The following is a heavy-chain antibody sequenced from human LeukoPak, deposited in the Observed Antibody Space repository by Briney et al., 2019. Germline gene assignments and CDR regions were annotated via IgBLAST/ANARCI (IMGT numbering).Heavy chain of an antibody. J-gene: IGHJ3*02. Sequence: ASVKVSCKASGYTFTSYDISWVRQATGQGLEWMGWMNPNSGNTGYAQKFQGRVTMTRNTSISTAHMELSSLRSEDTAVYYCARGRAPAAAGRAFDIWGQGTMVTVSS. CDR1: GYTFTSYD. D-gene: IGHD6-13*01. V-gene: IGHV1-8*01. CDR3: ARGRAPAAAGRAFDI. CDR2: MNPNSGNT.